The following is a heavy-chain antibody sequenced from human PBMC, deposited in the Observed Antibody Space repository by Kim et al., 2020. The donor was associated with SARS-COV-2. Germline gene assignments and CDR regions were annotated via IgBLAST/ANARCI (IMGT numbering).Heavy chain of an antibody. CDR3: AKDIGGPGRYRFYYYGMDV. D-gene: IGHD3-10*01. Sequence: GGSLRLSCAASGFTFDDYAIHWVRQAPGKGLEWVSGITWNSGSIAYADSVKGRFTISRDNAKNSLYMQMNSLRPEDTALYYCAKDIGGPGRYRFYYYGMDVWGQGTTVTVSS. CDR1: GFTFDDYA. V-gene: IGHV3-9*01. CDR2: ITWNSGSI. J-gene: IGHJ6*02.